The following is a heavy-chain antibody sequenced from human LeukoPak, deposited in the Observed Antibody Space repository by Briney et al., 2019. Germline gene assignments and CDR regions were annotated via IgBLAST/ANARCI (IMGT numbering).Heavy chain of an antibody. V-gene: IGHV4-38-2*02. CDR2: IYYSGST. Sequence: SETLSLTCTVSGYSLSSGYYWGWIRQPPGKGLEWIGTIYYSGSTYSTPSLKSRVTISLDTSKNQFSLKLTSVTAADTAVYYCARDIRWSTTSWYYYYMDVWGKGTTVTVSS. CDR3: ARDIRWSTTSWYYYYMDV. CDR1: GYSLSSGYY. J-gene: IGHJ6*03. D-gene: IGHD2-2*01.